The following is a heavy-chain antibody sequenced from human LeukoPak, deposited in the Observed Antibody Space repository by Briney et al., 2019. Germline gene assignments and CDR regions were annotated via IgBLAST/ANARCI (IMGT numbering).Heavy chain of an antibody. J-gene: IGHJ6*03. CDR2: IYTSGST. CDR1: GGSISSYY. V-gene: IGHV4-4*07. Sequence: SETLSLTCTVSGGSISSYYWSWIRQPAGKGLGWIGRIYTSGSTNYNPSLKSRVTMSVDTSKNQFSLKLSSVTAADTAVYYCARELNYYYYMDVWGKGTTVTVSS. CDR3: ARELNYYYYMDV.